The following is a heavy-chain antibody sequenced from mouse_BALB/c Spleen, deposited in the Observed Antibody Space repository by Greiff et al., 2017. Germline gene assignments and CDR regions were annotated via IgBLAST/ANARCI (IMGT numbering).Heavy chain of an antibody. CDR3: TRSGDYDAYFDY. CDR2: IDPETGGT. CDR1: GYTFTDYE. V-gene: IGHV1-15*01. D-gene: IGHD2-4*01. Sequence: QVQLKQSGAELVRPGASVTLSCKASGYTFTDYEMHWVKQTPVHGLEWIGAIDPETGGTAYNQKFKGKATLTADKSSSTAYMELRSLTSEDSAVYYCTRSGDYDAYFDYWGQGTTLTVSS. J-gene: IGHJ2*01.